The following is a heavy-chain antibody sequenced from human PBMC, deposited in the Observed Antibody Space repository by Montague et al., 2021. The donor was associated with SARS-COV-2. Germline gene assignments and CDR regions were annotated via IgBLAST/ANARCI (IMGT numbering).Heavy chain of an antibody. CDR1: GGSISNYY. V-gene: IGHV4-59*01. CDR3: ARARGGTIFGVTGAYYGMDI. D-gene: IGHD3-3*01. Sequence: SETLSLTCTVSGGSISNYYRSWIRQSPGKGLEWIAYMYYSGSTKYNPSLKSRATISVDTSKNQLSLTLSSMTAADTAVYYCARARGGTIFGVTGAYYGMDIWGQGTTVTVS. J-gene: IGHJ6*02. CDR2: MYYSGST.